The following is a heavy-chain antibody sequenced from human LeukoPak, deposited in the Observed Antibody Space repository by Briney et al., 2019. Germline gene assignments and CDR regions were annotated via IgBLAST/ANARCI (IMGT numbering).Heavy chain of an antibody. CDR1: GYTFTNYG. Sequence: GASGKASCKASGYTFTNYGISWVRQAPGQGLEWMGWISPYNGNTDFAQKLQGRVILTTDTSTSTAYMELGSLRSADTAVYYCARDNQGLVGYWGQGTLVTVSS. D-gene: IGHD1-26*01. V-gene: IGHV1-18*01. J-gene: IGHJ4*02. CDR2: ISPYNGNT. CDR3: ARDNQGLVGY.